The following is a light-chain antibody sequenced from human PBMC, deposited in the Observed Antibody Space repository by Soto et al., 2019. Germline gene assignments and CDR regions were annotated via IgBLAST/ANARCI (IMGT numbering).Light chain of an antibody. Sequence: DIQMTQSPSSLSASVGDRVTITCRASQTISNYLNWYQQQPGKAPKLLIYAASSLQSGVPSRFSGSGSGTHFTLTISGLEPADFATYFCQQSYNTPITFGQGKRLEIK. CDR1: QTISNY. CDR3: QQSYNTPIT. CDR2: AAS. J-gene: IGKJ5*01. V-gene: IGKV1-39*01.